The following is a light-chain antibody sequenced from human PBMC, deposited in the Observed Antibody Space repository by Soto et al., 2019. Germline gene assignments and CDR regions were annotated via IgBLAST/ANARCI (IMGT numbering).Light chain of an antibody. Sequence: QSVLTQPASVSGSPGQTITISCTGTSSDIGAYNHVSWYQQHPGKAPKLLIYEVTNRPSGVSDRFSGSKSGNTASLTISGLQAEDEANYYCNSYTTLSNRVFGTGTQLTVL. CDR1: SSDIGAYNH. V-gene: IGLV2-14*01. J-gene: IGLJ1*01. CDR3: NSYTTLSNRV. CDR2: EVT.